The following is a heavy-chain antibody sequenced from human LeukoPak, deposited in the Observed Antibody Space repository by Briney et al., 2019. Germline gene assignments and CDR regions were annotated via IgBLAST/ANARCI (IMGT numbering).Heavy chain of an antibody. CDR2: INQDGSEK. CDR1: GFTFSSFW. CDR3: ARSYYDFWSGNPGFDY. V-gene: IGHV3-7*01. J-gene: IGHJ4*02. Sequence: GGSLRLSCAASGFTFSSFWMSWVRQAPGKGLEWVANINQDGSEKYYVDSVKGRFTISRDNAKNSLYLQMSSLRAEDTAVYYCARSYYDFWSGNPGFDYWGQGTLVTVSS. D-gene: IGHD3-3*01.